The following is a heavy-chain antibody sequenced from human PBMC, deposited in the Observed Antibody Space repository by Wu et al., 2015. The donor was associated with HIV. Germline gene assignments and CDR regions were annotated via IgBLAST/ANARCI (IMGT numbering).Heavy chain of an antibody. Sequence: QVQLVQSGAEVKKPGASVKVSCQASGYTITTYDINWVRQATGQGLEWMGWMNPNNGKTGYGQKFQGRVAMTRNTSTRTAYMELSGLKSEDTAIYYCATGEEESAALEYWGQGTLVTVSS. CDR1: GYTITTYD. J-gene: IGHJ4*02. V-gene: IGHV1-8*01. D-gene: IGHD2-2*01. CDR3: ATGEEESAALEY. CDR2: MNPNNGKT.